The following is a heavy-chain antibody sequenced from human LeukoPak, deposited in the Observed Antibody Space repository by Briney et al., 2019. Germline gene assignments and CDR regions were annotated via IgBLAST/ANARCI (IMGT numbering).Heavy chain of an antibody. CDR2: INTVGSSI. CDR1: GFTFSDYC. D-gene: IGHD3-3*01. Sequence: GGSLRLSCAASGFTFSDYCMSWVRQAPGKGLELLSYINTVGSSIYYADSVKGRFTISRDNAKNSLFLQMNSLRAEDTAVYHCARKEWVPYYFDYWGQGALVTVSS. CDR3: ARKEWVPYYFDY. J-gene: IGHJ4*02. V-gene: IGHV3-11*01.